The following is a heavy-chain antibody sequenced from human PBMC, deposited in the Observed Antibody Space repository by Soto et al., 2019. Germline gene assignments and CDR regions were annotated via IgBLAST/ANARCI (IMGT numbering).Heavy chain of an antibody. CDR1: GFTFSSYS. Sequence: EVQLVESGGGLVQPGGSLRLSCAVSGFTFSSYSMNWVRQAPGKGLEWVSYIRSSSITIYYADSVKGRFTISRDNAKNSLYLQMNSLRAEDTAAYYCARDRGIAVGWDAFDIWGQGTMVTVSS. V-gene: IGHV3-48*01. J-gene: IGHJ3*02. CDR2: IRSSSITI. CDR3: ARDRGIAVGWDAFDI. D-gene: IGHD6-19*01.